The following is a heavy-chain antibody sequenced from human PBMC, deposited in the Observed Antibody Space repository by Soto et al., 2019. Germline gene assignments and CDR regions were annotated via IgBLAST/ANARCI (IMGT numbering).Heavy chain of an antibody. V-gene: IGHV3-48*02. D-gene: IGHD2-2*01. Sequence: EVQLVESGGGSVQPGESLRLSCAASGLTFSSYSMNWVRQAPGKGLEWVSDISSSSWNIYYADTVKGRFTISRDNANTSLYLQMNSLRDEDTAVYYCARGPSAAAPLSDWYFDLWCRGTLVTVSS. CDR3: ARGPSAAAPLSDWYFDL. J-gene: IGHJ2*01. CDR1: GLTFSSYS. CDR2: ISSSSWNI.